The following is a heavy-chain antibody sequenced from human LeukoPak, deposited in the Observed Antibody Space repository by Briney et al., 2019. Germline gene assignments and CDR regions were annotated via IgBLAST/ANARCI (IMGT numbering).Heavy chain of an antibody. Sequence: ASVKVSCKASGYTFTSYGISRVRQAPGQGLEWMGWISGSNGNTNYAQKLQGRVTMTTDTSTSTAYMELRSLRSDDTAVYYCARYSYGYNYYYMDVWGKGTTVTISS. V-gene: IGHV1-18*01. D-gene: IGHD5-18*01. CDR2: ISGSNGNT. J-gene: IGHJ6*03. CDR1: GYTFTSYG. CDR3: ARYSYGYNYYYMDV.